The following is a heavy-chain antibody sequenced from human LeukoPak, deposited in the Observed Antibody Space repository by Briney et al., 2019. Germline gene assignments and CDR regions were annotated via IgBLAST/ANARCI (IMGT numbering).Heavy chain of an antibody. J-gene: IGHJ4*02. CDR3: AKVDYYDSSSYYRFFDY. Sequence: GGSLRLACAAYGFTFSSSAMSWVRQAPGKGLDWIAAISDTGRLSYCADSVNGRFTISRDNSKNTLSLQMNSLRAADTAVYYCAKVDYYDSSSYYRFFDYWGQGTLVTVSS. D-gene: IGHD3-22*01. CDR2: ISDTGRLS. V-gene: IGHV3-23*01. CDR1: GFTFSSSA.